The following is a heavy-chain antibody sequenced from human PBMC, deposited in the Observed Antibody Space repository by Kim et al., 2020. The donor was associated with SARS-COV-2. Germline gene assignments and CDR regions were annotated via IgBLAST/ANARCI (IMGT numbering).Heavy chain of an antibody. V-gene: IGHV7-4-1*02. Sequence: AHGFEGRFVFSLDTSVSTAYLQISSLKAEDTAVYYCARSYSSSWYNWFDPWGQGTLVTVSS. J-gene: IGHJ5*02. D-gene: IGHD6-13*01. CDR3: ARSYSSSWYNWFDP.